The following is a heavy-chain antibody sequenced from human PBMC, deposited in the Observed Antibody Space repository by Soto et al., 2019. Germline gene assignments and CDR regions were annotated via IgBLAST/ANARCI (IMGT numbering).Heavy chain of an antibody. CDR1: GVPISSYY. Sequence: PSETLSLTCTVSGVPISSYYWSWIRQPPEKGLEWMGYIYYSGSTNYNPSLKSRVTISVDTSKNQFSLKLSSVTAADTAVYYCARHARYYDILTGYSTLSWFDPWGQGTLVTVS. CDR2: IYYSGST. D-gene: IGHD3-9*01. V-gene: IGHV4-59*08. J-gene: IGHJ5*02. CDR3: ARHARYYDILTGYSTLSWFDP.